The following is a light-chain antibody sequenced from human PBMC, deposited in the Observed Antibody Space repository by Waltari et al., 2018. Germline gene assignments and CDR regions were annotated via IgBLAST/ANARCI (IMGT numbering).Light chain of an antibody. CDR3: QSGDNSGTNRVL. J-gene: IGLJ2*01. Sequence: SYELTQPPSVSVSPGQTARITCSGDALPKQYVYWYQQKSGQAPILVMYKDRKRPSGIPERFSGSSSGTTVTLTISGVQAEDEAAYYCQSGDNSGTNRVLFGGGTKLTVL. V-gene: IGLV3-25*03. CDR1: ALPKQY. CDR2: KDR.